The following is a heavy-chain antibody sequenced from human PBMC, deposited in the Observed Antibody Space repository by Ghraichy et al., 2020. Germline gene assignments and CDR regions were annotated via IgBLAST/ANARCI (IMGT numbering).Heavy chain of an antibody. CDR3: THTHDYYDSRLDP. Sequence: GESLNISCEASGFNFIIAWMTWVRQAPGRGLEWVGHIKSKGSGGTADYAAPVKGRFTISSDDSKTTVYLQMDSLITEDTAVYYCTHTHDYYDSRLDPWGQGTLVTVSS. CDR1: GFNFIIAW. CDR2: IKSKGSGGTA. V-gene: IGHV3-15*01. D-gene: IGHD3-22*01. J-gene: IGHJ5*02.